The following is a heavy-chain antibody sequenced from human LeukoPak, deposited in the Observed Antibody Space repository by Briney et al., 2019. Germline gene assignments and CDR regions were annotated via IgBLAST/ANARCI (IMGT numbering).Heavy chain of an antibody. V-gene: IGHV3-9*01. D-gene: IGHD6-13*01. CDR3: AKGSSPAAAGTAVDY. CDR1: GFTFDDYA. Sequence: PGRSLRLFCAASGFTFDDYATHWVRQASGKGLEGGSGISWNSGSIDYADSVKGRFIISRDNAKNSLYLQMNSLRAEDTALYYCAKGSSPAAAGTAVDYWGQGTLVTVSS. J-gene: IGHJ4*02. CDR2: ISWNSGSI.